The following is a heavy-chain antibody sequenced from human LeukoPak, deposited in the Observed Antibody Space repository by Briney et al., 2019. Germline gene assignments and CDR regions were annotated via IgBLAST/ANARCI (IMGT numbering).Heavy chain of an antibody. V-gene: IGHV3-33*06. J-gene: IGHJ6*03. CDR3: AKDPSMAHYYYYMDV. CDR2: IWYDGSNK. CDR1: GFTFSSYG. Sequence: PGGSLRLSCAASGFTFSSYGMHWVRQAPGKGLEWVAVIWYDGSNKYYADSVKGRFTISRDSSKNTLYLQMNSLRAEDTAVYYCAKDPSMAHYYYYMDVWGKGTTVTVSS. D-gene: IGHD5-24*01.